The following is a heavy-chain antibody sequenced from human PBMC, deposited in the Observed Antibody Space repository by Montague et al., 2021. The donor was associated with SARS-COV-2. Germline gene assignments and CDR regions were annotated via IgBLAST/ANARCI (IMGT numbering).Heavy chain of an antibody. Sequence: SETLSLTCAVYGGSFSGYYWSWIRQPPGKGLEWIGEVKDSGSTNYIPSLKSRVTISVDTSKNQFSLKLRSVTAADTAVYFCAGGAPTGGNYDFWGGYYTRPLDYWGQGTLVTVSS. CDR3: AGGAPTGGNYDFWGGYYTRPLDY. V-gene: IGHV4-34*01. D-gene: IGHD3-3*01. CDR2: VKDSGST. J-gene: IGHJ4*02. CDR1: GGSFSGYY.